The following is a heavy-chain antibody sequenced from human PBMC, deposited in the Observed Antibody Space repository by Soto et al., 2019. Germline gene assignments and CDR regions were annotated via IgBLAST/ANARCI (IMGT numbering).Heavy chain of an antibody. Sequence: GGSLRLSCAASGFTFSSYAMSWVRQAPGKGLEWVSAISGSGGSTYYADSVKGRFTIFRDNSKNTLYLQMNSLRAEDTAVYYCAIPPGFGELMVGMDVWGQGTTVTVSS. CDR3: AIPPGFGELMVGMDV. CDR2: ISGSGGST. CDR1: GFTFSSYA. D-gene: IGHD3-10*01. V-gene: IGHV3-23*01. J-gene: IGHJ6*02.